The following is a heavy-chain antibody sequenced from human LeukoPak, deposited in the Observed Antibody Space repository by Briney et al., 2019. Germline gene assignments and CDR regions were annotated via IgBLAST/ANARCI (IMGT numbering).Heavy chain of an antibody. J-gene: IGHJ3*02. CDR1: GYTFTSYY. V-gene: IGHV1-46*01. Sequence: ASVKVSCKASGYTFTSYYMHWVRQAPGQGLEWMGIINPSGGSTSYAQKFQGRVTMTRDMSTSTVYTELSSLRSEDTAVYYCAGGWYSSSWYEGSAFDIWGQGTMVTVSS. CDR2: INPSGGST. D-gene: IGHD6-13*01. CDR3: AGGWYSSSWYEGSAFDI.